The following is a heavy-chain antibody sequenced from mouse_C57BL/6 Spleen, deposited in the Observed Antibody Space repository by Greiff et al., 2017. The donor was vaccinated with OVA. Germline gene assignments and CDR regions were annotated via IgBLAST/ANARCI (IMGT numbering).Heavy chain of an antibody. CDR1: GFTFSDYG. V-gene: IGHV5-17*01. Sequence: EVKLVESGGGLVKPGGSLKLSCAASGFTFSDYGMHWVRQAPEKGLEWVAYISSGSSTIYYADTVKGRFTISRDNAKNTLFLQMTSLRSGATAWYYCARPGSLLLDNGVQGSTLTVSS. D-gene: IGHD6-2*01. CDR2: ISSGSSTI. CDR3: ARPGSLLLDN. J-gene: IGHJ2*01.